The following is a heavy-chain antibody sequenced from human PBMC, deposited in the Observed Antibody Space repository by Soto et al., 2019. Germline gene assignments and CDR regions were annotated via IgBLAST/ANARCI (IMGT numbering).Heavy chain of an antibody. CDR1: GYTFTSSA. V-gene: IGHV3-30-3*01. Sequence: GGSLRLSCAAYGYTFTSSAIHWVHQAPGKGLEWVALISYDGNNKDYADSVRGRFSISRDNSKNTVYLQMNSLRPEDTAVFFCAREKPSQWLSHFDHWGPGTQVTVS. CDR3: AREKPSQWLSHFDH. J-gene: IGHJ4*02. CDR2: ISYDGNNK. D-gene: IGHD6-19*01.